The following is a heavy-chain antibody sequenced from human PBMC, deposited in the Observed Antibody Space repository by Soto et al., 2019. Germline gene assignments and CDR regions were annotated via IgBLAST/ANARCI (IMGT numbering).Heavy chain of an antibody. CDR2: IYYSGST. D-gene: IGHD3-22*01. V-gene: IGHV4-59*01. CDR3: ATSYDSAWYTY. J-gene: IGHJ4*02. Sequence: SETLSLTCTVSGGSISSYYWSWIRQPPGKGLEWIGYIYYSGSTNYNPSLKSRVTISVDTSKNQFSLKLSSVTAADTAVYYCATSYDSAWYTYWGQGTQVTVSS. CDR1: GGSISSYY.